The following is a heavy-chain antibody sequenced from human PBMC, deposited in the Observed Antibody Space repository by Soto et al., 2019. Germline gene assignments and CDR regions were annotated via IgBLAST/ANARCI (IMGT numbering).Heavy chain of an antibody. CDR3: ATAYVYDFENSNYYRDAFDI. J-gene: IGHJ3*02. CDR2: MYPDDSDI. D-gene: IGHD3-22*01. V-gene: IGHV5-51*01. CDR1: GYSFSFYW. Sequence: GESLKISCQGSGYSFSFYWIGWVRQMPGKGLEWMAIMYPDDSDIRYSPSFEAHVTISADKSTSTAFLQWSSLKASDTAMYYCATAYVYDFENSNYYRDAFDIWGQGTLVTVSS.